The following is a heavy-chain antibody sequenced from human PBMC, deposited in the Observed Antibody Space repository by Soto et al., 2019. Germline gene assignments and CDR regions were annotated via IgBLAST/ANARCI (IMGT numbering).Heavy chain of an antibody. V-gene: IGHV3-30-3*01. CDR1: GFTFSSYA. D-gene: IGHD4-17*01. J-gene: IGHJ4*02. Sequence: GESLKISCAASGFTFSSYAMHWVRQAPGKGLEWVAVISYDGSNKYYADSVKGRFTISRDNSKNTLYLQMNSLRAEDTAVYYCARDGTENDYGDPPDYWGQGTLVTVSS. CDR2: ISYDGSNK. CDR3: ARDGTENDYGDPPDY.